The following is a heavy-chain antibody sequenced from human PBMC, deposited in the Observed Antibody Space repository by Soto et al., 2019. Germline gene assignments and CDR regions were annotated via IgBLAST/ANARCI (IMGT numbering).Heavy chain of an antibody. Sequence: GSLRLSCAASGFTFSSYAMSWVRQAPGKGLEWVSAISGSGGSTYYADSVKGRFTISRDNSKNTLYLQMNSLRAEDTAVYYCAKAGDCTNGVCYYYYYYGMDVWGQGTTVTVSS. CDR3: AKAGDCTNGVCYYYYYYGMDV. V-gene: IGHV3-23*01. CDR1: GFTFSSYA. J-gene: IGHJ6*02. CDR2: ISGSGGST. D-gene: IGHD2-8*01.